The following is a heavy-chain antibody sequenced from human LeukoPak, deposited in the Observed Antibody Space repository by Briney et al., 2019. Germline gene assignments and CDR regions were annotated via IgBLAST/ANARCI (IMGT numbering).Heavy chain of an antibody. Sequence: PSETLSLTCTVSGDSISSYYWSWIRRPPGKGLEWIGYIYHSGTTNYNPSLKSRVTISVDTSKNQFSLQLNSVTAADTAVYYCARDGGLVGAAFDYWGQGTLVTVSS. CDR2: IYHSGTT. CDR3: ARDGGLVGAAFDY. V-gene: IGHV4-59*01. D-gene: IGHD1-26*01. CDR1: GDSISSYY. J-gene: IGHJ4*02.